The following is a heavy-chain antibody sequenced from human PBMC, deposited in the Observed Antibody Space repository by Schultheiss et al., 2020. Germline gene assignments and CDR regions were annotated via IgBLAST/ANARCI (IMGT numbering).Heavy chain of an antibody. CDR1: GFIFSSFS. CDR2: ISSSSSYI. CDR3: ARDYGDYDPYFDY. Sequence: GGSLRLSCAASGFIFSSFSMNWVRQAPGKGLEWVSSISSSSSYIYYADSVKGRFTISRDNAKNSLYLQMNSLRAEDTAVYYCARDYGDYDPYFDYWGQGTLVTVSS. J-gene: IGHJ4*02. D-gene: IGHD4-17*01. V-gene: IGHV3-21*01.